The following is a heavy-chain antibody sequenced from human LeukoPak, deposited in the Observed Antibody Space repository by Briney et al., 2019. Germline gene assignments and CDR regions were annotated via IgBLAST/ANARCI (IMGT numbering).Heavy chain of an antibody. J-gene: IGHJ5*02. D-gene: IGHD3-22*01. CDR2: TSAYNGNT. Sequence: ASVKVSCKASGYTFTSYGISWVRQAPGQGLEWMGWTSAYNGNTNYAQKLQGRVTMTTDTSTSTAYMELRSLRSDDTAVYYCARATYDSSGYAYNCYDPWGQGTLVTVSS. CDR3: ARATYDSSGYAYNCYDP. V-gene: IGHV1-18*01. CDR1: GYTFTSYG.